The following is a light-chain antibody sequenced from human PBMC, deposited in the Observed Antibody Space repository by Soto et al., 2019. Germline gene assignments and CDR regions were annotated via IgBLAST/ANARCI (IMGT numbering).Light chain of an antibody. CDR1: LSVSASY. Sequence: IGLALSAGTVSLSLGERACLSCRFSLSVSASYLAWYQQKPGQAPRLLIYAAASRATGMPDRFSGSGSGTEFSLTISSLQPDDLSAFYCQQYCSYSQAFGQGTKVDIK. CDR3: QQYCSYSQA. V-gene: IGKV3-20*01. J-gene: IGKJ1*01. CDR2: AAA.